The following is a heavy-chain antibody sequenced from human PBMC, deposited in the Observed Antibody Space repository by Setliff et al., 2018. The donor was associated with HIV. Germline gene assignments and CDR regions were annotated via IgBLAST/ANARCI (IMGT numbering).Heavy chain of an antibody. CDR3: TRDHTPPPNYDFWSGQIDLSNIFYYMDV. V-gene: IGHV7-4-1*01. Sequence: ASVKVSCKASGYSLTSYSINWVRQAPGQGLEWMGYINTNTGTPTYAQGFTGRFVFSVDTPVSTAYLQIFSLKAEDTAVYYCTRDHTPPPNYDFWSGQIDLSNIFYYMDVWGTGSPVTVSS. CDR2: INTNTGTP. J-gene: IGHJ6*03. CDR1: GYSLTSYS. D-gene: IGHD3-3*01.